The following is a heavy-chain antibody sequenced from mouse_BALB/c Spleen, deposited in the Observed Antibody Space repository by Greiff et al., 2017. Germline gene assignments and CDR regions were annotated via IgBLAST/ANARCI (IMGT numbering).Heavy chain of an antibody. D-gene: IGHD1-1*01. Sequence: VKLQESGPELVKPGASVKISCKASGYAFSSSWMNWVKQRPGQGLEWIGRIYPGDGDTNYNGKFKGKATLTADKSSSTAYMQLSSLTSVDSAVYFCARGDYGSAFAYWGQGTLVTVSA. CDR2: IYPGDGDT. CDR3: ARGDYGSAFAY. CDR1: GYAFSSSW. J-gene: IGHJ3*01. V-gene: IGHV1-82*01.